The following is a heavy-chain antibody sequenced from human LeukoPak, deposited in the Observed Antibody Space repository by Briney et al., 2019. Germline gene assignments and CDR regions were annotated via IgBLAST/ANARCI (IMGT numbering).Heavy chain of an antibody. D-gene: IGHD6-6*01. J-gene: IGHJ4*02. Sequence: ASVKVSCKASGYTFTSYYMNWVRQAPGQGLEWMGWINPNSGGTNYAQKFQGRVTMTRDTSISTAYMELSRLRSDDTAVYYCARDQDSSSPGDYWGQGTLVTVSS. CDR3: ARDQDSSSPGDY. CDR2: INPNSGGT. CDR1: GYTFTSYY. V-gene: IGHV1-2*02.